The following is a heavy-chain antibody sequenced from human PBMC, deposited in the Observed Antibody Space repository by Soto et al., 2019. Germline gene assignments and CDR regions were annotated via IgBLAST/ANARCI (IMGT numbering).Heavy chain of an antibody. CDR2: IYYSGST. D-gene: IGHD6-19*01. CDR1: GGSINSYY. CDR3: ARDVGWSAS. V-gene: IGHV4-59*01. J-gene: IGHJ5*02. Sequence: SETLSLTCTVSGGSINSYYWSWIRQPPGKGLEWIGYIYYSGSTHYSPSLESRVTISVDTLKSQFSLKLSSVTAADTAVYYCARDVGWSASWGRGTLVTVSS.